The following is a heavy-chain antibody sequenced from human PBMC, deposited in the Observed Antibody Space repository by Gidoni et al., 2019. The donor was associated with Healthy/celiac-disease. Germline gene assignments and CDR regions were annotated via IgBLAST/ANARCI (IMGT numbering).Heavy chain of an antibody. CDR3: AKATFDRWPPWFDP. CDR1: GFTFDDYA. CDR2: ISWNSGSI. D-gene: IGHD3-9*01. Sequence: EVQLVESGGGLVQPGRSLRLSCAASGFTFDDYAMHWVRQAPGKGLEWVSGISWNSGSIGYADSVKGRFTISRDNAKNSLYLQMNSLRAEDTALYYCAKATFDRWPPWFDPWGQGTLVTVSS. V-gene: IGHV3-9*01. J-gene: IGHJ5*02.